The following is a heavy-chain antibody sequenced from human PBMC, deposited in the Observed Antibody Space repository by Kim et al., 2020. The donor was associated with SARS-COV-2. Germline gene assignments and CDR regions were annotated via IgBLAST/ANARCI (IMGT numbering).Heavy chain of an antibody. D-gene: IGHD6-13*01. V-gene: IGHV4-34*13. J-gene: IGHJ1*01. Sequence: SLKSRVTISLDTSKYQFSLKLSSVTAADTAVYYCARGGQQLVESAEYFQHWGQGTLVTVSS. CDR3: ARGGQQLVESAEYFQH.